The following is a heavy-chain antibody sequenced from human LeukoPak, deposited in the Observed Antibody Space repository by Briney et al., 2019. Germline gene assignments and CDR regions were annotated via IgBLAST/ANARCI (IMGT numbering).Heavy chain of an antibody. Sequence: GGSLRLSCADSGFTFSRYWVHWVRQTPGKGLVWVSCISADGSVTRYADSVKGRFTISRDNTKSTLYLQMHSLRAEDTAVYYCATAGGDGSRMGFDPWGQGTLVTVSS. CDR3: ATAGGDGSRMGFDP. J-gene: IGHJ5*02. CDR1: GFTFSRYW. V-gene: IGHV3-74*01. CDR2: ISADGSVT. D-gene: IGHD2-15*01.